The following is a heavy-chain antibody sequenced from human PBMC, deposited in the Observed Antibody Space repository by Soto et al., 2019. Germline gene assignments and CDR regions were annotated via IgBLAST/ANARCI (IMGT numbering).Heavy chain of an antibody. D-gene: IGHD2-15*01. CDR1: GYTFTSYY. Sequence: ASVKVSCKASGYTFTSYYMHWVRQAPGQGHEWMGIINPSGGSTSYAQKFQGRVIMTRDTSTSTVYMELSSLRSEDTAVYYCARALGFGAPVLGCCSGGSFYGAYYLCAQVTKVTVS. CDR2: INPSGGST. V-gene: IGHV1-46*01. J-gene: IGHJ3*01. CDR3: ARALGFGAPVLGCCSGGSFYGAYYL.